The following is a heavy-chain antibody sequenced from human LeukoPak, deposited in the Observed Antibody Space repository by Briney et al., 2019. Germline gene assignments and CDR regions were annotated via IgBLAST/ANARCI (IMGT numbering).Heavy chain of an antibody. J-gene: IGHJ6*03. CDR3: ATSSGSSGYYYYYYYYMDV. Sequence: SVKVSCKASGGTFSSYAISWVRQAPGQGLEWMGGIIPIFGTANYAQKFQGRVTITADKSTSTAYMELSSLRSEDTAVYYCATSSGSSGYYYYYYYYMDVWGKGTTVTVSS. CDR2: IIPIFGTA. CDR1: GGTFSSYA. V-gene: IGHV1-69*06. D-gene: IGHD3-22*01.